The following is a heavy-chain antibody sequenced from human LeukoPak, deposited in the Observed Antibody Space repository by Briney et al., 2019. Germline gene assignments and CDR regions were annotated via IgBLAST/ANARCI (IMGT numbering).Heavy chain of an antibody. D-gene: IGHD6-13*01. Sequence: GASVKVSCKASGGTFSSYAISWVRQAPGQGLEWMGWINTNTGNPTYAQGFTGRFVFSLDTSVSTAYLQISSLKAEDTAVYYCARVYYSSSWYANRLDYWGQGTLVTVSS. CDR3: ARVYYSSSWYANRLDY. J-gene: IGHJ4*02. CDR1: GGTFSSYA. V-gene: IGHV7-4-1*02. CDR2: INTNTGNP.